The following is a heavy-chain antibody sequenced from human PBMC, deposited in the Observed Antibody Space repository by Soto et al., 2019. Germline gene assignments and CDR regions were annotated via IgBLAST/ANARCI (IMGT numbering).Heavy chain of an antibody. D-gene: IGHD2-2*01. J-gene: IGHJ4*02. V-gene: IGHV3-21*01. CDR3: ARVPAHCSRPNCYSDY. Sequence: EVQLVESGGGLVKPGGSLRLSCAASGFAFSTYSMDWVRQAPGKGLEWVSFISSSSTYIYYAESVKGRFTISRDNAENSVSLQMSSLRAEDTAVYYCARVPAHCSRPNCYSDYWGQGVLVTVSS. CDR2: ISSSSTYI. CDR1: GFAFSTYS.